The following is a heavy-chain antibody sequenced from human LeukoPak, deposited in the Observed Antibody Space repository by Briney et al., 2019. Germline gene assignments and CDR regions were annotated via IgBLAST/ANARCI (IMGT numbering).Heavy chain of an antibody. CDR2: ISGSGGST. CDR1: GFTFSSYA. V-gene: IGHV3-23*01. D-gene: IGHD4/OR15-4a*01. CDR3: TRDSANYHFAY. Sequence: GGSLRLSCAASGFTFSSYAMSWVRQAPGKGLEWVSAISGSGGSTYYADSVKGRFTISRDNSKNTVFLLMNDLRAEDTAFYYCTRDSANYHFAYWGQGALVTVSS. J-gene: IGHJ4*02.